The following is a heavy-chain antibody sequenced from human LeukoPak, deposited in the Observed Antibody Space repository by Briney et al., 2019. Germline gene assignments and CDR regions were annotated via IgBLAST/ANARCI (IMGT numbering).Heavy chain of an antibody. D-gene: IGHD3-22*01. CDR3: AADHYDSSGYYYVGAFDI. J-gene: IGHJ3*02. Sequence: SQTLSLTCTVSGGSISSGSYDWSWIRQPAGKGLEWIGRIYTSGSTNYNPSLKSRVTISVDTSKNQFSLKLSSVTAADTAVYYCAADHYDSSGYYYVGAFDIWGQGTMVTVSS. CDR2: IYTSGST. CDR1: GGSISSGSYD. V-gene: IGHV4-61*02.